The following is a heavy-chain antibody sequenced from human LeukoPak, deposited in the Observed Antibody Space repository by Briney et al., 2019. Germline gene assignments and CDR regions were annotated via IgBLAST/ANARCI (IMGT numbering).Heavy chain of an antibody. Sequence: PSETLSLTRTVSGGSISSYYWGWIRQPPGKGLEWIGSIYYSGSTYYNPSLKSRVTISVDTSKNQFSLKLSSVTAADTAVYYCARGGSSWYYYYYYMDVWGKGTTVTISS. CDR1: GGSISSYY. CDR2: IYYSGST. V-gene: IGHV4-39*07. J-gene: IGHJ6*03. D-gene: IGHD6-13*01. CDR3: ARGGSSWYYYYYYMDV.